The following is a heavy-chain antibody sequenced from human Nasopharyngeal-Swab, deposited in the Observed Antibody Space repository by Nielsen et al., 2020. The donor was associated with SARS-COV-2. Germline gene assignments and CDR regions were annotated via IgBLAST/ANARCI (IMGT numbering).Heavy chain of an antibody. CDR2: INTDGRRT. J-gene: IGHJ4*02. CDR1: GFSFSTFW. D-gene: IGHD4-23*01. CDR3: ARDLGGFGGY. Sequence: GESLKISCAASGFSFSTFWMHWVRQVPGEGLVWVSRINTDGRRTNYAESVKGRFTISRDNVKNMLYLQMNNLRPEDTAVYYCARDLGGFGGYWGQGTLVIVSS. V-gene: IGHV3-74*01.